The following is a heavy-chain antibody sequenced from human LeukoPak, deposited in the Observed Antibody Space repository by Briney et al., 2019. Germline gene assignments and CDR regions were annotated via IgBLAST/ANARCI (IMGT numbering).Heavy chain of an antibody. CDR1: GDITHY. D-gene: IGHD3-9*01. Sequence: SETLSLTCTVSGDITHYWGWIRQPPGKGLEWIGSIHYSGSTYYNPSLESRVTISVDTSKNQFSLKLSSVTAADTAVYYCASLLRYFDWLAFDYWGQGTLVTVSS. CDR2: IHYSGST. V-gene: IGHV4-39*07. J-gene: IGHJ4*02. CDR3: ASLLRYFDWLAFDY.